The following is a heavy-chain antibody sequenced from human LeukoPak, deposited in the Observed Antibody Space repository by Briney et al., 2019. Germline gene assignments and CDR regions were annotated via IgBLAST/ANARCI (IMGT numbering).Heavy chain of an antibody. V-gene: IGHV3-23*01. CDR2: ISGSGGST. CDR1: GFTFSSYG. CDR3: AKRSGGSGRAPTDY. J-gene: IGHJ4*02. D-gene: IGHD3-10*01. Sequence: PGGSLRLSCAASGFTFSSYGMSWVRQAPGKGLEWVSAISGSGGSTYYADSVKGRFTISRDNSKNTLYLQMNSLRAEDTAVYYCAKRSGGSGRAPTDYWGQGTLVTVSS.